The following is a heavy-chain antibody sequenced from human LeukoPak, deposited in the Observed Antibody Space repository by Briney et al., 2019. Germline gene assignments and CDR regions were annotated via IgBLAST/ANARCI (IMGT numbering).Heavy chain of an antibody. CDR3: ARELRYDNSDSGAF. CDR1: GGSISSGDYY. CDR2: IYYSGST. V-gene: IGHV4-30-4*08. Sequence: SQTLSLTCTVSGGSISSGDYYWSWIRQPPGKGLEWIGYIYYSGSTYYNPSLKSRVTISVDTSKNQFSLKLSSVTAADTAVYYCARELRYDNSDSGAFWGQGTVVTVSS. J-gene: IGHJ3*01. D-gene: IGHD3-22*01.